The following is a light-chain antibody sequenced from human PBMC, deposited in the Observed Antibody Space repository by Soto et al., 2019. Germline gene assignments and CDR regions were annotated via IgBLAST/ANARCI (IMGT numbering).Light chain of an antibody. Sequence: EIVMTQSPATLSVSPGERATLSCRASQNINSNLAWYQQKPGQAPRLLIYGASTRATGVPARFSGSGSGTDVTLTISSLQSEDFAVYFCQQYNNWHTFGQGTKLEIK. CDR3: QQYNNWHT. V-gene: IGKV3-15*01. CDR2: GAS. CDR1: QNINSN. J-gene: IGKJ2*01.